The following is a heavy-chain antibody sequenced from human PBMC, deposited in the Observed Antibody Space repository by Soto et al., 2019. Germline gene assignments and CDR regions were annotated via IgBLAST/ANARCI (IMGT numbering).Heavy chain of an antibody. CDR1: GGSISSGGYY. CDR2: IYYSGST. J-gene: IGHJ3*02. CDR3: ARTTSVLRYFADAFAI. V-gene: IGHV4-31*03. Sequence: QVQLQESGPGLVKPSQTLSLTCTVSGGSISSGGYYWSWIRQHPGKGLEWIGYIYYSGSTYYNPSLKSRVTLSVDTSKNQFSLKLSSVTAADTAVYYCARTTSVLRYFADAFAIWGQGTMVTVSS. D-gene: IGHD3-9*01.